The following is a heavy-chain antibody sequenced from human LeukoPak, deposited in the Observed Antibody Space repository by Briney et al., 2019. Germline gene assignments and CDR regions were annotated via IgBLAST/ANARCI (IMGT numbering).Heavy chain of an antibody. CDR1: SDSISSYY. V-gene: IGHV4-4*07. CDR3: AREALIEGFYYYMDV. D-gene: IGHD3-22*01. CDR2: FYTSGST. Sequence: SETLSLTCTVSSDSISSYYWSWIRQPAGKGLEWIGRFYTSGSTNYNPSLKSRVIMSVDTSQNQFSLKLSSVTAADTAVYYCAREALIEGFYYYMDVWGKGTTVTVSS. J-gene: IGHJ6*03.